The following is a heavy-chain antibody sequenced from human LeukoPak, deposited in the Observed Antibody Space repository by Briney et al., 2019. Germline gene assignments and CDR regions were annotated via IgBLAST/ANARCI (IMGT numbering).Heavy chain of an antibody. J-gene: IGHJ6*02. CDR2: IYSGGST. CDR1: GFTVSSNY. V-gene: IGHV3-53*01. CDR3: ASRKRSFYYGMDV. Sequence: GGSLRLSCAASGFTVSSNYMSWVRQAPGKGLEWVSVIYSGGSTYYADSVKGRFTISRDNSKNTLYLQMNSLRAEDTGVYYCASRKRSFYYGMDVWGQGTTVSVSS.